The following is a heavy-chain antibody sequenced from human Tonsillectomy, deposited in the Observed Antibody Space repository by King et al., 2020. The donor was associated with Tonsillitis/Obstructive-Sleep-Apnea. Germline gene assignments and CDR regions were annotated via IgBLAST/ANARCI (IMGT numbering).Heavy chain of an antibody. J-gene: IGHJ4*02. CDR1: GFTFNIYS. CDR2: ISGSGSPI. V-gene: IGHV3-48*02. Sequence: VQLVESGGGLVQPGGSLRLSCAASGFTFNIYSISWVRQAPGKGLEWVSYISGSGSPIDYADSVKGRFTISIDNARNSLYLQMNSLRDEDTAVYYCARDHNWAFDYWGQGILVTVSS. CDR3: ARDHNWAFDY. D-gene: IGHD1-20*01.